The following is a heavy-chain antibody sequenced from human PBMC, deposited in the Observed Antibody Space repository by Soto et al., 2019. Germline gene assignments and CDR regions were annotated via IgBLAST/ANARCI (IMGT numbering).Heavy chain of an antibody. J-gene: IGHJ4*02. CDR1: GYTFTGYY. CDR2: INPNSGGT. CDR3: ARQLVVVPAASDY. Sequence: ASVKVSCKASGYTFTGYYMHWVRQAPGQGLEWMGWINPNSGGTNYAQKFKGRVTMTRDTSISTAYMELSRLRSDDTAVYYCARQLVVVPAASDYWGQGTLVTVSS. D-gene: IGHD2-2*01. V-gene: IGHV1-2*02.